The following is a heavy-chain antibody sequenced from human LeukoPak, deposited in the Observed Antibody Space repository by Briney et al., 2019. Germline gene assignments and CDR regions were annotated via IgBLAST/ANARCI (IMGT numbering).Heavy chain of an antibody. CDR2: IRYDGSNK. CDR1: GFTFSSYG. V-gene: IGHV3-30*02. D-gene: IGHD6-13*01. CDR3: ARNSAGKSGYYFDY. Sequence: PGGSLRLSCAASGFTFSSYGMHWVRQAPGKGLEWVAFIRYDGSNKYYADSVKGRFTISRDNSKNTLYLQMNSLRAEDTAVYYCARNSAGKSGYYFDYWGQGTLVTVSS. J-gene: IGHJ4*02.